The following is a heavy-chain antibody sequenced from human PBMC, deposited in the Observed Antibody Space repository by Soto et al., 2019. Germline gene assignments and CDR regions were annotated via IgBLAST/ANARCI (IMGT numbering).Heavy chain of an antibody. CDR2: ISSTTNYI. CDR3: ARESEDLTSNFDY. V-gene: IGHV3-21*06. CDR1: GFTFTRYS. J-gene: IGHJ4*02. Sequence: LRLSCAASGFTFTRYSMSWVRQAPGKGLEWVSSISSTTNYIYYGDSMKGRFTISRDNAKNSLYLEMNSLRAEDTAVYYCARESEDLTSNFDYWGQGTLVTVSS.